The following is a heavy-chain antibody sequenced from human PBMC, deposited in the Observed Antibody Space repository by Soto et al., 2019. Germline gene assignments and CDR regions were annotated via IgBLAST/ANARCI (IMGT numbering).Heavy chain of an antibody. CDR1: GFTFGDYA. CDR2: IRSKAYGGTT. CDR3: TIDRPAVAGISPLVSDY. Sequence: EVQLVESGGGLVQPGRSLRLSCTASGFTFGDYAMSWFRQAPGKGLEWVGFIRSKAYGGTTEYAASVKGRFTISRDDSKSIAYLQMNSLKTEDTAVYYCTIDRPAVAGISPLVSDYWGQGTLVTVSS. D-gene: IGHD6-19*01. J-gene: IGHJ4*02. V-gene: IGHV3-49*03.